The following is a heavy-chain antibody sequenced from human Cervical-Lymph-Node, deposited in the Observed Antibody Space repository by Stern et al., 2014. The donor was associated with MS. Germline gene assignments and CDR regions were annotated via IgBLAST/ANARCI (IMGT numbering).Heavy chain of an antibody. J-gene: IGHJ4*02. CDR1: GFSFTTNGVS. D-gene: IGHD6-6*01. CDR3: AHRDDWQLDFAY. CDR2: IYCYDAT. Sequence: QITLKESGPTLVIPTQTLTLTCTFSGFSFTTNGVSVGWIRQSPGKALECLALIYCYDATRYSPSLKSRLSITKDTSKNQVLLTMTNVEPVDTATYYCAHRDDWQLDFAYWGQGIPVTVSS. V-gene: IGHV2-5*01.